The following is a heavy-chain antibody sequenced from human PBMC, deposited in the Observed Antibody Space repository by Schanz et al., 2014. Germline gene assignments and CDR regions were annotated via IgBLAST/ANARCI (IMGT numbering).Heavy chain of an antibody. J-gene: IGHJ4*02. CDR2: ISGDHRNT. Sequence: EVQLVESGGGVVQPGGSLRLSCTASGFTFSSYSMNWVRQAPGKGLEWVSSISGDHRNTFYADSVKGRFTISRDNSKNTLYLQMNSLRAEDTAVYYCAKVRYSSGWRGDYFDEWGQGTLVTVAS. CDR3: AKVRYSSGWRGDYFDE. V-gene: IGHV3-23*04. D-gene: IGHD6-25*01. CDR1: GFTFSSYS.